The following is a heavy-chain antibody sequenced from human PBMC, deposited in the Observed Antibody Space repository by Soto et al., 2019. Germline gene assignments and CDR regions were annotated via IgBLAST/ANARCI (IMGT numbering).Heavy chain of an antibody. V-gene: IGHV3-30-3*01. CDR2: ISYDGTNK. D-gene: IGHD7-27*01. CDR1: GFSFSISP. J-gene: IGHJ5*01. Sequence: GGSLRLSCAASGFSFSISPMHWVRQAPGKGPEWVALISYDGTNKFYADSVKGRFTISRDNSKSTLYLQVDSLRPEDAAVYYCARDPNTSGGQHWAFNCFDSWGQGTLVTVSS. CDR3: ARDPNTSGGQHWAFNCFDS.